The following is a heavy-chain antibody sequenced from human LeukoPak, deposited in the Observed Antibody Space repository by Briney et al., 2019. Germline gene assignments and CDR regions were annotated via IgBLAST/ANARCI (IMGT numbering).Heavy chain of an antibody. CDR3: ARDGAAAGTGDY. Sequence: GPVKVSCKASGYTFTSYGISWVRQAPGQGLEWMGWISAYNGNTNYAQKLQGRVTMTTDTSTSTAYMELRSLSSDDTAAYYCARDGAAAGTGDYWGQGTLVTVSS. CDR2: ISAYNGNT. V-gene: IGHV1-18*01. J-gene: IGHJ4*02. CDR1: GYTFTSYG. D-gene: IGHD6-13*01.